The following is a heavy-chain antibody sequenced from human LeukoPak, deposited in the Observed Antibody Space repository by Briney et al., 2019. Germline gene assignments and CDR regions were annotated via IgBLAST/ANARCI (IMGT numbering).Heavy chain of an antibody. CDR1: GYTFTSYG. CDR2: ISAYNGNT. V-gene: IGHV1-18*01. CDR3: ARGVDCSSTSCYASYNWFDP. D-gene: IGHD2-2*01. J-gene: IGHJ5*02. Sequence: ASVKVSCKASGYTFTSYGISWVRQAPGQGLEWMGWISAYNGNTNYAQKLQGRVTMTTDTSTSTAYMELRSLRSDDTAVYYCARGVDCSSTSCYASYNWFDPWGQGTLVTVSS.